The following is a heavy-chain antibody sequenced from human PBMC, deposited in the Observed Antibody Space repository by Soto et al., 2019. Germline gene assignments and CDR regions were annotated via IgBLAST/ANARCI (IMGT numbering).Heavy chain of an antibody. D-gene: IGHD2-21*02. V-gene: IGHV3-74*01. CDR2: IHSDGSTT. CDR1: GFTFNYYW. CDR3: VRGDKGGFDL. J-gene: IGHJ3*01. Sequence: EVQLVESEGGLVQRGGSLRLSCAASGFTFNYYWMHWVRQAPGQGLVWVSHIHSDGSTTTYADSVKDRFTISRDNAKNTVYLAKNRLRAEDTAVEYCVRGDKGGFDLWGPGKTVTVSS.